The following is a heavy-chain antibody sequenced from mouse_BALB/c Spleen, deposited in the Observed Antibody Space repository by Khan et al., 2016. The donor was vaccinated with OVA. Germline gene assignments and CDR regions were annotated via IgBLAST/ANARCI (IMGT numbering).Heavy chain of an antibody. J-gene: IGHJ3*01. CDR1: GYTFTSYT. CDR3: VRDGAYHRNDGWFAY. V-gene: IGHV1-4*01. D-gene: IGHD2-14*01. CDR2: INPSNGYT. Sequence: QIQLVQSGAELARPGASVKMSCKASGYTFTSYTIHWIKLRPGQGLEWIGYINPSNGYTNYNQKFKDKATLTADKSSTTAYMELSSLTSDDSALYNCVRDGAYHRNDGWFAYWGHGTLVTVSA.